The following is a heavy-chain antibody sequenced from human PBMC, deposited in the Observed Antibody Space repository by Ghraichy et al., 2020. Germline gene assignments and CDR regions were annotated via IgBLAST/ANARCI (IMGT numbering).Heavy chain of an antibody. V-gene: IGHV3-74*01. CDR3: ARDSGSYHWVEPPDL. CDR2: INSDGSST. CDR1: GFTFSSYW. J-gene: IGHJ2*01. Sequence: LSLTCAASGFTFSSYWMHWVRQAPGKGLVWVSRINSDGSSTSYADSVKGRFTISRDNAKNTLYLQMNSLRAEDTAVYYCARDSGSYHWVEPPDLWGRGTLVTVSS. D-gene: IGHD1-26*01.